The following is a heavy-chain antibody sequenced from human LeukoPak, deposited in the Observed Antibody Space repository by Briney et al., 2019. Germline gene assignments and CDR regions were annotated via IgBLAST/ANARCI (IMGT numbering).Heavy chain of an antibody. D-gene: IGHD5-18*01. CDR2: ISGSGGST. V-gene: IGHV3-23*01. CDR1: GFTFSSYA. J-gene: IGHJ3*02. Sequence: GGSLRLSCAASGFTFSSYAMSWVRQAPGKGLEWVSAISGSGGSTYYADSVKGRFTISRDNSKNTLYLQMNSLRAEDTALYYCAKGRGYSYGTLAFDIWGQGTMVTVSS. CDR3: AKGRGYSYGTLAFDI.